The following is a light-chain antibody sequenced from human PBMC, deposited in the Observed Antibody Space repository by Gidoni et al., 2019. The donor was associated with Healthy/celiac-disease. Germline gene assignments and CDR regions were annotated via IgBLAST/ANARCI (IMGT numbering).Light chain of an antibody. CDR1: SSDVGSYNR. CDR2: EVS. Sequence: QSALTQPPSVSGSPGQSVTISCTGTSSDVGSYNRVSWYQQPPGPAPKLMIYEVSNRPSGVPDRFSGSKSGNTASLTISGLQAEDEADYYCSSYTSNSTVVFGGGTKLTVL. V-gene: IGLV2-18*02. J-gene: IGLJ2*01. CDR3: SSYTSNSTVV.